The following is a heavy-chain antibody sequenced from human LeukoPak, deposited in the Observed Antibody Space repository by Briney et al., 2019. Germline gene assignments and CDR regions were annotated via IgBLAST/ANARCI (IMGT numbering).Heavy chain of an antibody. V-gene: IGHV3-53*01. J-gene: IGHJ6*02. CDR1: GFTVSTIH. Sequence: GGSLRLSCAASGFTVSTIHMVCVRQAPGKGLVSYLVTCSGGNSYSPDSVRGRFIISRDISKNTLYLQMTSLRAEDTAVYYCARDSVGDRMDVWGQGTSVIVSS. CDR2: TCSGGNS. D-gene: IGHD3-16*01. CDR3: ARDSVGDRMDV.